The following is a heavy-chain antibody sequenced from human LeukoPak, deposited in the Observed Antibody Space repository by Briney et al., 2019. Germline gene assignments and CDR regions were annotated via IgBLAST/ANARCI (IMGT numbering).Heavy chain of an antibody. CDR1: GHTFTSYG. CDR2: ISAYNGNT. D-gene: IGHD5-24*01. V-gene: IGHV1-18*01. CDR3: ARDLVGLNGYNIDY. Sequence: GASVKVSCKASGHTFTSYGICWVRQAPGQRLEWMGWISAYNGNTNYAQKLQGRVTMTTDTSTSTAYMELRSLRSDDTAVYYCARDLVGLNGYNIDYWGQGTLVTVSS. J-gene: IGHJ4*02.